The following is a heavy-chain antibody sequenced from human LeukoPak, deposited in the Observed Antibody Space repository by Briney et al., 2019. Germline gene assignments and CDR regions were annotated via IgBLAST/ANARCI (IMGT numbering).Heavy chain of an antibody. CDR3: ARDGAPGFRYFDWLPGNWFDP. CDR2: ISYDGSNK. Sequence: PGRSLRLSCAASGFTFSSYAMHWVRQAPGKGLEWVAVISYDGSNKYCADSVKGRFTISRDNSKNTLYLQMNSLRAEDTAVYYCARDGAPGFRYFDWLPGNWFDPWGQGTLVTVSS. D-gene: IGHD3-9*01. J-gene: IGHJ5*02. V-gene: IGHV3-30-3*01. CDR1: GFTFSSYA.